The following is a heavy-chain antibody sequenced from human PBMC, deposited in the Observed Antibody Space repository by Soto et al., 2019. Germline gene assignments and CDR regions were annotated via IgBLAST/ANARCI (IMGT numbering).Heavy chain of an antibody. D-gene: IGHD1-1*01. CDR2: INTYNGNI. V-gene: IGHV1-18*01. CDR3: ARERGAYKDFDY. CDR1: GYMFASYG. J-gene: IGHJ4*02. Sequence: QVQLVQSGAEVKKPGASVKVSCKVSGYMFASYGISWARQAPGQGLEWMGWINTYNGNINYAQKVQGRVTMTTDTSTSTAYMELRGLGSDDTALYYCARERGAYKDFDYWGQGTLVTVSS.